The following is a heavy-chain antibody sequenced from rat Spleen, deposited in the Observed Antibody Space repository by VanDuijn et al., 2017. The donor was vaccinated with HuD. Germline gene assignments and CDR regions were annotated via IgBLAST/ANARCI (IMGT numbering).Heavy chain of an antibody. CDR1: GFTFSDYT. CDR3: TRLLIYYDVIYHYFDY. V-gene: IGHV5S10*01. CDR2: IVYDGTRT. J-gene: IGHJ2*01. D-gene: IGHD1-12*01. Sequence: EVQLVESGGGLVQPGRSLKLSCAASGFTFSDYTMAWVRQAPQKGLEWVATIVYDGTRTYFRDSVKGRFTLSRDNTKNILYLQMDSLRSEDTATYYCTRLLIYYDVIYHYFDYWGQGVMVTVSS.